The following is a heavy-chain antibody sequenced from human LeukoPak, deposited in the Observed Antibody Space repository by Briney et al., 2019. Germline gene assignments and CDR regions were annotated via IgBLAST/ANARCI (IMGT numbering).Heavy chain of an antibody. CDR3: AKGITITFDY. V-gene: IGHV3-23*01. CDR1: GFTFSSYA. J-gene: IGHJ4*02. D-gene: IGHD3-10*01. Sequence: GASLKLSCAASGFTFSSYAMSWVRQAPGKGLEWVSAISGSGGSTYYADSVKGRFTISRDNSKNTLYLQMNSLRAEDTAVYYCAKGITITFDYWGQGTLVTVSS. CDR2: ISGSGGST.